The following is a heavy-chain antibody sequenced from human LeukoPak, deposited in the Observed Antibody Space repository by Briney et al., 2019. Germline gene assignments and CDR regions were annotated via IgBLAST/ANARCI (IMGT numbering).Heavy chain of an antibody. CDR1: GGSISSYY. CDR2: IYYSGST. CDR3: AGMVGAYGYNWFDP. J-gene: IGHJ5*02. V-gene: IGHV4-59*01. Sequence: SETLSVTCTVSGGSISSYYWSWIRQPPGKGLEWIGYIYYSGSTNYNPSLKSRVTISVDTSKNQFSLKLSSVTAADTAVYYCAGMVGAYGYNWFDPWGQGTLVTVSS. D-gene: IGHD2-15*01.